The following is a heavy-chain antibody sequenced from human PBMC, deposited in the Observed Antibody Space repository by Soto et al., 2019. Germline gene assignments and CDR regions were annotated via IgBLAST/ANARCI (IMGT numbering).Heavy chain of an antibody. D-gene: IGHD3-3*01. CDR1: GFTFDDYA. J-gene: IGHJ4*02. CDR2: ISWNSGSI. Sequence: GGSLRLSCAASGFTFDDYAMHWVRQAPGKGLEWVSGISWNSGSIGYADSVKGRFTISRDNAKNSLYLQMNSLRAEDTALYYCAKASDYDFWSGYSQSSYFDYWGQGTLVTVSS. V-gene: IGHV3-9*01. CDR3: AKASDYDFWSGYSQSSYFDY.